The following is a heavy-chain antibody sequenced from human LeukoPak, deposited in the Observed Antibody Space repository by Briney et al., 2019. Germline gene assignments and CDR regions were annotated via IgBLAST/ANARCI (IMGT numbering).Heavy chain of an antibody. CDR1: GGSISSSSYY. CDR2: IYYSGST. D-gene: IGHD4-11*01. V-gene: IGHV4-39*01. J-gene: IGHJ3*02. Sequence: PSETLSLTCTVSGGSISSSSYYWGWIRQPPGKGLEWIGSIYYSGSTYYNPSLKSRVTISVDTSKNQFSLKLSSVTAADTAVYYCARHATTEHRGDDAFDIWGQGTMVTVSS. CDR3: ARHATTEHRGDDAFDI.